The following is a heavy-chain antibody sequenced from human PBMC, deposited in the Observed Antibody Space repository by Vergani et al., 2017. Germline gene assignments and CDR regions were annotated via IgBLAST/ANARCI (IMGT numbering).Heavy chain of an antibody. CDR1: GGSISSGGYY. CDR3: ARDRRIAGRNEYYFDY. V-gene: IGHV4-31*03. J-gene: IGHJ4*02. D-gene: IGHD6-6*01. Sequence: QVQLPESGPGLVKPSQTLSLTCTVSGGSISSGGYYWSWIRQHPGKGLEWIGYIYYSGSTYYNPSLKSRVTISVDTSKNQFSLKLSSVTAADTAVYYCARDRRIAGRNEYYFDYWGQGTLVTVSS. CDR2: IYYSGST.